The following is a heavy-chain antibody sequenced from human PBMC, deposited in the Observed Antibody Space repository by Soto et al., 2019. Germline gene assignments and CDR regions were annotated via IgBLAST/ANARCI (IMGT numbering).Heavy chain of an antibody. CDR2: ISGSGGST. V-gene: IGHV3-23*01. D-gene: IGHD3-3*01. CDR3: AIDPRFLEWLCWFVP. CDR1: GFTFSSYA. Sequence: GGSLRLSCAASGFTFSSYAMSWVRQAPGKGLEWVSAISGSGGSTYYADSVKGRFTISRDNSKNTLYLQMNSLRAEDTAVYYCAIDPRFLEWLCWFVPWGQGILVSV. J-gene: IGHJ5*02.